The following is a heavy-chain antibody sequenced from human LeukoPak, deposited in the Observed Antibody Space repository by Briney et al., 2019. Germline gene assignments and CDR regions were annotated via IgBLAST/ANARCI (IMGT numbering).Heavy chain of an antibody. Sequence: GGSLRLSCAASGLTFSSYAMSWVRQAPGKGLEWVSAISGSGGSTYYADSVKGRFTISRDNSKNTLYLQMNSLRAEDTAVYYCAKPRMITFGGVIVPTTYYFDYWGQGTLVTVSS. CDR3: AKPRMITFGGVIVPTTYYFDY. V-gene: IGHV3-23*01. D-gene: IGHD3-16*02. CDR2: ISGSGGST. J-gene: IGHJ4*02. CDR1: GLTFSSYA.